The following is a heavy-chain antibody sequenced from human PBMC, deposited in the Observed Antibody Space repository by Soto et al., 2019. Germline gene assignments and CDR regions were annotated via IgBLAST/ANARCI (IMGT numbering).Heavy chain of an antibody. Sequence: SVTVSCKASRGTFSSYAISWVRQAPGQGLEWMGGIIPIFGTANYAQKFQGRVTITADESTSTAYMELSRLRSEDTAVYYCARERDHPKSLWELRGYFDYWGQGTLVTVSS. V-gene: IGHV1-69*13. CDR1: RGTFSSYA. J-gene: IGHJ4*02. D-gene: IGHD1-26*01. CDR3: ARERDHPKSLWELRGYFDY. CDR2: IIPIFGTA.